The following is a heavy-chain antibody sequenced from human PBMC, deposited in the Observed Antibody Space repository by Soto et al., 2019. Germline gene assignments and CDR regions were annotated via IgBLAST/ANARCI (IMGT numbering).Heavy chain of an antibody. J-gene: IGHJ5*02. V-gene: IGHV1-18*03. CDR2: ITTYNGNT. CDR1: GYTFTNYG. Sequence: QVQLVQSGAEVKKPGASVKVSCKASGYTFTNYGISWVRQAPGHGLEWMGWITTYNGNTNYAQNLQGRVTMTTDTSTSTAYMELRSLRSDDMAVYYCARIPNERGGWFDPWGQGTLVTVSS. CDR3: ARIPNERGGWFDP. D-gene: IGHD2-8*01.